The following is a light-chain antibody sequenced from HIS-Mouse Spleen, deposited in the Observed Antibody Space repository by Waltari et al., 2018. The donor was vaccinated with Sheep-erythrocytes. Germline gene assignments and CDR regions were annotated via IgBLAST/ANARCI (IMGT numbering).Light chain of an antibody. CDR3: CSYAGSYNHV. J-gene: IGLJ1*01. CDR2: DVS. V-gene: IGLV2-11*01. CDR1: SSDVGGYNY. Sequence: QSALTQPRSVSGSPGQSVTISCTGTSSDVGGYNYVSWDQQHPGKAPKLMIYDVSKRPSGVPDRFSCSKSGNTASLTISGLQAEDEADYYCCSYAGSYNHVFATGTKVTVL.